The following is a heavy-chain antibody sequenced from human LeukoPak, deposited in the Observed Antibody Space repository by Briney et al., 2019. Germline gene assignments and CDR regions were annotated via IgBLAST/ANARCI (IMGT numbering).Heavy chain of an antibody. J-gene: IGHJ3*01. CDR1: GVSISSDKYY. CDR2: MYYSGST. D-gene: IGHD2-21*01. Sequence: SETLSLTCTVSGVSISSDKYYWSWIRQRPGKGLEWIGYMYYSGSTSYNPSLKSRASISIDGPTSQFSLRLTSVTAADTAVYYCATPYCGTISCLDVFDVWGQGTTVTVSS. CDR3: ATPYCGTISCLDVFDV. V-gene: IGHV4-31*03.